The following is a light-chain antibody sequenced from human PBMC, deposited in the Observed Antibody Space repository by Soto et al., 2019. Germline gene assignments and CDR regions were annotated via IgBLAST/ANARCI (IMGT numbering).Light chain of an antibody. CDR1: QNILNY. J-gene: IGKJ5*01. CDR2: TAS. CDR3: QQSFSPLPIT. V-gene: IGKV1-39*01. Sequence: IQMSQSPSSLSASVGDRVTITCRASQNILNYVNWYQQKPGKAPRLLIFTASSLRSGVPSRFSGSGSGTDFTLTINTLQSEDFATYFCQQSFSPLPITFGQGTRLEIK.